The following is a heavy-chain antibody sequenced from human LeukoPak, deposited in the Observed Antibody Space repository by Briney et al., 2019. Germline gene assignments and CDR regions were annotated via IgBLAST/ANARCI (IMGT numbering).Heavy chain of an antibody. CDR3: AREIRYCSSTSCYGGYGMDV. Sequence: SETLSLTCAVSGYSISSGYYWGWIRQPPGKGLEWIGSIYHSGSTYYNPSLKSRVTISVDTSKNQFSLNLSSVTAADTAVYYCAREIRYCSSTSCYGGYGMDVWGKGTTATVSS. J-gene: IGHJ6*04. D-gene: IGHD2-2*01. CDR2: IYHSGST. CDR1: GYSISSGYY. V-gene: IGHV4-38-2*01.